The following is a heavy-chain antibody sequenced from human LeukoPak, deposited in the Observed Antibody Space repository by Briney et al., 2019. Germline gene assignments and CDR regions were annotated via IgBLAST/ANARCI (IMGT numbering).Heavy chain of an antibody. Sequence: SETLSLTCTVSGGSISSSSYYWGWIRQPPGKGLEWIGSIYYSGSTYYNPSLKSRVTISVDTSKNQFSLKLSSVTAADTAVYYCARHHQRTPYYFDYWGQGTLVTVSS. CDR2: IYYSGST. J-gene: IGHJ4*02. CDR1: GGSISSSSYY. CDR3: ARHHQRTPYYFDY. V-gene: IGHV4-39*01. D-gene: IGHD2-2*01.